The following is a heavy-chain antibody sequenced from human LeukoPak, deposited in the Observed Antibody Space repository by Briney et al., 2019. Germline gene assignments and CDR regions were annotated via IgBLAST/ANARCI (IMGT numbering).Heavy chain of an antibody. CDR3: ARRALGWGSPFDY. CDR2: IYNSQST. CDR1: GGSLSTYY. D-gene: IGHD7-27*01. Sequence: SETLSLTCTVSGGSLSTYYWSWLRQPLGKGLEWIGYIYNSQSTNYNPSLKSRVTISADTSKNQFSLTLNSVTAADTAVYYCARRALGWGSPFDYWGQGSLLTVSS. J-gene: IGHJ4*02. V-gene: IGHV4-4*09.